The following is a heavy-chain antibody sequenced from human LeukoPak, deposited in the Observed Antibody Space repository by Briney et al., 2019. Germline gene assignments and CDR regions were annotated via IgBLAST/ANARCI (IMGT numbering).Heavy chain of an antibody. D-gene: IGHD6-19*01. CDR2: INPNSGGT. CDR3: ARVTEQWLIYESFGNDY. Sequence: GASVKVSCKASGYTFTGYYMHWVRQAPGQGLEWMGWINPNSGGTNYAQKLQGRVTMTTDTSTSTAYMELRSLRSDDTAVYYCARVTEQWLIYESFGNDYWGQGTLVTVSS. J-gene: IGHJ4*02. V-gene: IGHV1-2*02. CDR1: GYTFTGYY.